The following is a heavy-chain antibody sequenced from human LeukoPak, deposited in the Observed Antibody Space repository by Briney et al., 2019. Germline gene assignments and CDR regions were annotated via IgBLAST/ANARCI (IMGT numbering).Heavy chain of an antibody. Sequence: ASVKVSCKASGYTFTSYDINWVRQATGQGLEWMGWMNPNSGNTGYAQKFQGRVTITRNTSISTAYMELSSLRSEDTAVYYCARSGSGSYYGLYYYYYMDVWGKGTTVTISS. J-gene: IGHJ6*03. V-gene: IGHV1-8*03. CDR1: GYTFTSYD. D-gene: IGHD1-26*01. CDR3: ARSGSGSYYGLYYYYYMDV. CDR2: MNPNSGNT.